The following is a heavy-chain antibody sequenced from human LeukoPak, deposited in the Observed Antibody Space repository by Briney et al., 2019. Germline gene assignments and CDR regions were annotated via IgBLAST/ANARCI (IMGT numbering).Heavy chain of an antibody. Sequence: SQTLSLTCAISGDSVSSNSAAWNWIRQSPSRGLEWLGRTYYRSKWYNDYAVSVKSRITINPDTSKNQFSLQLNSVTPEDTAVYYCARDYGPYCSSTSCPLGDAFDIGGQGTMVTVSS. CDR2: TYYRSKWYN. V-gene: IGHV6-1*01. D-gene: IGHD2-2*01. CDR3: ARDYGPYCSSTSCPLGDAFDI. J-gene: IGHJ3*02. CDR1: GDSVSSNSAA.